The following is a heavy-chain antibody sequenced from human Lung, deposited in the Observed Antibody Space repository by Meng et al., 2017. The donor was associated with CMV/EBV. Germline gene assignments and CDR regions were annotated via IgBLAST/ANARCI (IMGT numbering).Heavy chain of an antibody. CDR1: GFTVSNNY. CDR2: IYAGGST. CDR3: ARDPRYAFWTDFTHNGMDV. D-gene: IGHD3-3*01. Sequence: GGSLRLXXAASGFTVSNNYMSWVRQAPGKGLEWVSVIYAGGSTHYADSVKGRFTISRDNSENTVYLHMNSLRGDDTAVYYCARDPRYAFWTDFTHNGMDVWGQGXTVTVSS. V-gene: IGHV3-66*02. J-gene: IGHJ6*02.